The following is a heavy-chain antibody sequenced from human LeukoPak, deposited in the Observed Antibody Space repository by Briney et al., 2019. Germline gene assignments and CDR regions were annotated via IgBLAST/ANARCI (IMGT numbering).Heavy chain of an antibody. V-gene: IGHV3-11*04. CDR2: ISSSGSTI. D-gene: IGHD3-22*01. J-gene: IGHJ4*02. CDR3: AKADRRWATYYYDTSGYYYDY. Sequence: GGSLRLPCAASGFTFSDYYMSWIRQAPGKGLEWVSYISSSGSTIYYADSVKGRFTISRDNAKNSLYLQMNSLRAEDTAVYYCAKADRRWATYYYDTSGYYYDYWGQGTLVTVSS. CDR1: GFTFSDYY.